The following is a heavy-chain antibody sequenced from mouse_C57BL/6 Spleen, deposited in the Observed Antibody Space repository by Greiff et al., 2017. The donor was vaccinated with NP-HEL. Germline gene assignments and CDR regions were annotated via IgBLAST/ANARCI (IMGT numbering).Heavy chain of an antibody. Sequence: DVKLVESGGGLVKPGGSLKLSCAASGFTFSSYAMSWVRQTPEKRLEWVATISDGGSYTYYPDNVKGRFTISRDNAKNNLYLQMSHLKSEDTAMYYCAREHYGSSFAYWGQRTLVTVSA. CDR3: AREHYGSSFAY. V-gene: IGHV5-4*01. J-gene: IGHJ3*01. CDR1: GFTFSSYA. CDR2: ISDGGSYT. D-gene: IGHD1-1*01.